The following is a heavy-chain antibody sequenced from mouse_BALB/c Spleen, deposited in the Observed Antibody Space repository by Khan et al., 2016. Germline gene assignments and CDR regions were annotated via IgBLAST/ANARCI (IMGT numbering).Heavy chain of an antibody. CDR1: GFTFSDAW. D-gene: IGHD2-4*01. V-gene: IGHV6-6*01. J-gene: IGHJ3*01. CDR2: IRSKANNHAI. CDR3: TGYDYDEVAY. Sequence: EVKLEESGGGLVQPGGSMKLSCAASGFTFSDAWMDWVRQSPEKGLEWVAEIRSKANNHAIYYTESVKGRFTISRDDPKSRVHLQRNSLRAEDTGIYYCTGYDYDEVAYWGQGTLVTVSA.